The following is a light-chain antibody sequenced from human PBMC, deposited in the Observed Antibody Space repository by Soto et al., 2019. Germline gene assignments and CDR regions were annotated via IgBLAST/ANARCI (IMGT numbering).Light chain of an antibody. V-gene: IGKV3-20*01. Sequence: EIVLTQSPGTLSLSPGERATLSCRASQSVSSSYLAWYQQKPGQAPRLLIYVASSRAPGIPDRFSGSGSGTNFPLTIRRLKPEDFALYYCHQYDSSPWTFGQGPKVEIK. CDR1: QSVSSSY. CDR3: HQYDSSPWT. J-gene: IGKJ1*01. CDR2: VAS.